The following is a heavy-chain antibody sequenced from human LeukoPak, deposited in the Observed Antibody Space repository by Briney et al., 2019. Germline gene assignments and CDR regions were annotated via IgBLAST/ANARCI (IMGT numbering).Heavy chain of an antibody. J-gene: IGHJ3*02. CDR2: INSDGSST. CDR1: GFTFSNYW. D-gene: IGHD3-9*01. V-gene: IGHV3-74*01. CDR3: ARDMYYDILTGYFTYAFDI. Sequence: GGSLRLSCAASGFTFSNYWMHWVRQAPGKGLVRVSRINSDGSSTSYAESVKGRFTISRDNAKNTLYLQMNSLRAEDTAVYYCARDMYYDILTGYFTYAFDIWGQGTMVTVSS.